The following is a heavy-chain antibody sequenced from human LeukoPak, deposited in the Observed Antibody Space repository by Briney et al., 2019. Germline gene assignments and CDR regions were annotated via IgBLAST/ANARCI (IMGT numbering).Heavy chain of an antibody. CDR3: ARFSSDYYYYGMDV. CDR2: ISGSGGST. V-gene: IGHV3-23*01. J-gene: IGHJ6*02. Sequence: PGASLRLSCAASGFTFSSYAMSWVRQAPGKGLEWVSAISGSGGSTYYADSVKGRFTISRGNSMNTLYLQMNSLRAEDTAVYYCARFSSDYYYYGMDVWGQGTTVTVSS. CDR1: GFTFSSYA. D-gene: IGHD6-6*01.